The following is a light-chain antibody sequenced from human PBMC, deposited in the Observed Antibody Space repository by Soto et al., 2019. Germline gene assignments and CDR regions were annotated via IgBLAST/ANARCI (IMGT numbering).Light chain of an antibody. V-gene: IGLV2-14*01. J-gene: IGLJ3*02. CDR3: SSYTSSSTWV. CDR2: EVS. CDR1: SSDVGGYNY. Sequence: QSALTQPASVSGSPGHSITISCTGTSSDVGGYNYVSWYQHLPGKAPNLMIHEVSNRPSGVSNRFSGSKSGNTASLTISGLQVEDEADYYCSSYTSSSTWVFGGGTKLTVL.